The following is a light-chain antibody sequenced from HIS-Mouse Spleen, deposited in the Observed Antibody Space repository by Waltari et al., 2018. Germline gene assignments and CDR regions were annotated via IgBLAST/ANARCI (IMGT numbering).Light chain of an antibody. CDR2: KDS. CDR3: QSADSSGTYQDVV. J-gene: IGLJ2*01. CDR1: ALPNQY. V-gene: IGLV3-25*03. Sequence: SYELTQPPSVSVSPGQTARIPCPGDALPNQYAYWYQQKPGQAPVLVIYKDSERPSGIPERFSGSSSGTTVTLTISGVQAEDEADYYCQSADSSGTYQDVVFGGGTKLTVL.